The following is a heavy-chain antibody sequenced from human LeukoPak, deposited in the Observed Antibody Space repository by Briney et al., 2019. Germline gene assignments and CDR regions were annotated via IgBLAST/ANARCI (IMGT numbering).Heavy chain of an antibody. CDR3: ARSIPGPHCGGGGCPPTLTPFDL. J-gene: IGHJ4*02. CDR2: MYSGGTA. D-gene: IGHD2-15*01. Sequence: PGRSLRLSCAASGFTVIGHNMNWVRQAPGKGLEWVSVMYSGGTAFYADSVRGRFTISRDNSKNTLYLQMNRLKVEDTAVYYCARSIPGPHCGGGGCPPTLTPFDLWGQGTLVTVSS. CDR1: GFTVIGHN. V-gene: IGHV3-53*01.